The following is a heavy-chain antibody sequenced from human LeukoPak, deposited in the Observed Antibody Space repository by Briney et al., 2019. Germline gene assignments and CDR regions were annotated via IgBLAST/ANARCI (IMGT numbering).Heavy chain of an antibody. CDR1: GFTFSSYA. CDR3: AKDKAAAGIYAFDY. V-gene: IGHV3-23*01. CDR2: ISVSGGSA. J-gene: IGHJ4*02. Sequence: GGSLRLSCAASGFTFSSYAMSWVRQAPGKGLEWVSSISVSGGSAYYADSVRGRFTISRDNSKNTLNLQLKSLRAEDTAVYYCAKDKAAAGIYAFDYWGQGTLVTVSS. D-gene: IGHD6-13*01.